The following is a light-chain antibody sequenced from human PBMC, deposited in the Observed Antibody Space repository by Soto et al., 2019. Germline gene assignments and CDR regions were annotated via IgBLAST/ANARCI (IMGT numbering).Light chain of an antibody. CDR2: DAS. V-gene: IGKV1-5*01. Sequence: DIQMTQSPSTLSASVGDRVTITCRASQSISSWLAWYQQKPGKAPKLLIYDASSLESGVPSRFSGSGSGTEFTLTISSLQPDDFATYHCQQSYSIPRYTFGQGTKLEIK. CDR3: QQSYSIPRYT. J-gene: IGKJ2*01. CDR1: QSISSW.